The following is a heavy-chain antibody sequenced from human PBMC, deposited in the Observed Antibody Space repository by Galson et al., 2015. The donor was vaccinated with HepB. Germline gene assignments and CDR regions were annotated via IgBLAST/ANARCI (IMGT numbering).Heavy chain of an antibody. CDR1: GFTVSSNY. J-gene: IGHJ6*02. Sequence: SLRLSCAASGFTVSSNYMSWVRQAPGKGLEWVSVIYSGGSTYYADSVKGRFTISRDNSKNTLYLQMNSLRAEDTAVYYCARGVTNLYYYYGMDVWGQGTTVTVSS. CDR3: ARGVTNLYYYYGMDV. D-gene: IGHD4-11*01. CDR2: IYSGGST. V-gene: IGHV3-66*01.